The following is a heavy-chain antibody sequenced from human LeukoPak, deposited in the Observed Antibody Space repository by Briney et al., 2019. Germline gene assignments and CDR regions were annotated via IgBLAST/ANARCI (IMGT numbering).Heavy chain of an antibody. CDR2: IRYDGSNK. D-gene: IGHD3-22*01. CDR1: GFTFSSYG. CDR3: AKDWGTYYYDSSASL. V-gene: IGHV3-30*02. Sequence: GGSLRLSCAASGFTFSSYGMHWVRQAPGKGLEWVAFIRYDGSNKYYADSVKGRFTISRDNSKNTLYLQMNSQRAEDTAVYYCAKDWGTYYYDSSASLWGQGTLVTVSS. J-gene: IGHJ4*02.